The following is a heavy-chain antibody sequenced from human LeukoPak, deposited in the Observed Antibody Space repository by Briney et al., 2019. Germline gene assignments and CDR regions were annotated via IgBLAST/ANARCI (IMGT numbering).Heavy chain of an antibody. D-gene: IGHD2-8*01. V-gene: IGHV4-34*01. J-gene: IGHJ4*02. CDR3: ARRNGY. Sequence: SETLSLTCAVYGGSFSGYYWSWIRQPPGKGLEWIGEINHSGSTNYNPSLKSRVTISVDTSKNQFSLKLSSVTAADTDVYYCARRNGYWGQGTLVTVSS. CDR2: INHSGST. CDR1: GGSFSGYY.